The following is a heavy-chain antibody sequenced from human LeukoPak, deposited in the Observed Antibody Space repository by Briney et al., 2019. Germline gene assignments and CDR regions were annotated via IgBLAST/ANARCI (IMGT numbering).Heavy chain of an antibody. D-gene: IGHD3-16*01. J-gene: IGHJ4*02. V-gene: IGHV3-7*01. CDR3: ARAVDVADY. Sequence: GGSLRLSCAASGFIFTDHWMSWVRQAPGKGLEWVANIKEDESTKFYADSVKGRFTISRDNAKYSVYLQMNNLRVEDRAVYYCARAVDVADYWGRGTLVTVSS. CDR2: IKEDESTK. CDR1: GFIFTDHW.